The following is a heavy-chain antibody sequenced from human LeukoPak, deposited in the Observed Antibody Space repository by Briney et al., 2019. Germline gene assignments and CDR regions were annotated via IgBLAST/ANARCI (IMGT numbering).Heavy chain of an antibody. J-gene: IGHJ3*02. CDR2: IYYTGST. V-gene: IGHV4-61*01. CDR3: ARVYGSGYDFRGAFDI. Sequence: SETLSLTCTVSGGSINIGTYYWTWVRQPPGKGLEWIGYIYYTGSTNYNPSLKSRVTISVDTSKNQFSLKLSSVTAADTAVYYCARVYGSGYDFRGAFDIWGQGTMVTVSS. CDR1: GGSINIGTYY. D-gene: IGHD5-12*01.